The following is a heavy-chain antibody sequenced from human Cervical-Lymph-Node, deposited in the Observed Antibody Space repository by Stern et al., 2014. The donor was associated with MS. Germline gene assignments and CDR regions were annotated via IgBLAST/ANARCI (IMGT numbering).Heavy chain of an antibody. D-gene: IGHD2-15*01. V-gene: IGHV4-59*01. CDR2: IYYSGST. CDR1: GGSISSYY. CDR3: ARDGGYCSGGSCYPLDAFDI. Sequence: QLQLQESGPGLVQPSETLSLTCTVSGGSISSYYWSWIRQPPGKGLEWIGYIYYSGSTNYNPSLKSRVTISVDTSKNQFSLKLSSVTAADTAVYYCARDGGYCSGGSCYPLDAFDIWGQGTMVTVSS. J-gene: IGHJ3*02.